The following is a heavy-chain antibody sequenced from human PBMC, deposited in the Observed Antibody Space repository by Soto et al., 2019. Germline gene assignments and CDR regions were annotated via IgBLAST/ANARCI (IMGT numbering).Heavy chain of an antibody. D-gene: IGHD3-10*01. CDR1: GGSISSYY. Sequence: QVQLQESGPGLVKPSETMSLSCTVSGGSISSYYWSWFRRSPGKRMEWIGYVHHTWGSSYNPSLQSRVAITPDAYKSKFSLRVTFVTASDTAVYYCARQGFGPRHGLVDVWGQGTTVTVSS. CDR2: VHHTWGS. V-gene: IGHV4-59*08. J-gene: IGHJ6*02. CDR3: ARQGFGPRHGLVDV.